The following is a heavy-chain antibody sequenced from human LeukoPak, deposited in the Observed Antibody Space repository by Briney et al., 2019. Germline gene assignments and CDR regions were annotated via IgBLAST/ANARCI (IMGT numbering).Heavy chain of an antibody. CDR3: ARELNYDSSGYYFDY. V-gene: IGHV1-2*02. D-gene: IGHD3-22*01. Sequence: EASVKVSCKASGYTFTVYFMHRVRQAPGQGLEWMGWINPNSGGTNYAQKFQGRVTMTRDTSISTAYMELSRLRSDDTAVYYCARELNYDSSGYYFDYWGQGTLVTVSS. J-gene: IGHJ4*02. CDR2: INPNSGGT. CDR1: GYTFTVYF.